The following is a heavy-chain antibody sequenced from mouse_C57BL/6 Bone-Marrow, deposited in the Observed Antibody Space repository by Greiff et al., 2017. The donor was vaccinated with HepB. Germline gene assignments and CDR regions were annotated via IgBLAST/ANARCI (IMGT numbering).Heavy chain of an antibody. CDR1: GFTFSDFY. J-gene: IGHJ1*03. CDR2: SRNKANDYTT. Sequence: EVHLVESGGGLVQSGRSLRLSCATSGFTFSDFYMEWVRQAPGKGLEWIAASRNKANDYTTEYSASVKGRFIVSRDTSQSILYLQMNALRAEDTAIYYCARGYYGSSLWYFDVWGTGTTVTVSS. V-gene: IGHV7-1*01. CDR3: ARGYYGSSLWYFDV. D-gene: IGHD1-1*01.